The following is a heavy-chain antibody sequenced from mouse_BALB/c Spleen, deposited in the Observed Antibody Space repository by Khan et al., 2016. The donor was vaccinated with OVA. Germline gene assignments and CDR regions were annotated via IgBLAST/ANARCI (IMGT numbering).Heavy chain of an antibody. V-gene: IGHV1-20*02. CDR1: GYSFTGYF. J-gene: IGHJ2*01. Sequence: VQLKESGPELVKPGASVKISCKASGYSFTGYFMNWVMQSHGKSLEWIGRINPHIGETFYNQKFKGKATLTVDESSSTVHMELRSLASEDSAVYYCARKNGSDFDDWGQGTTLTVSS. D-gene: IGHD1-1*01. CDR3: ARKNGSDFDD. CDR2: INPHIGET.